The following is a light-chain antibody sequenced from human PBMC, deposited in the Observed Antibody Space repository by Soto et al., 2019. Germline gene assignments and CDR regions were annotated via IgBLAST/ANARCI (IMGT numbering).Light chain of an antibody. CDR3: SSYTXINTRACV. V-gene: IGLV2-14*01. CDR1: SGDIGSYNR. J-gene: IGLJ1*01. Sequence: QSALTQPASVSGSPGQSITISCTGTSGDIGSYNRVSWYQQHPGKAPKLIIYEVTDRPSGVSNRFSGSKSGNTASLTISGLQAEDEAEYYCSSYTXINTRACVFGTGTKLTVL. CDR2: EVT.